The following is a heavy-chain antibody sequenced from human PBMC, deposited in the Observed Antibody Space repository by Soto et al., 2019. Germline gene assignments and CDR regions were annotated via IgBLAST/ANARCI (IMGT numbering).Heavy chain of an antibody. CDR3: AKDFSHLEMDTISGMDV. CDR2: ISWNSDSI. Sequence: GGSLRLSCAASGFTFSAYAMHWVRQAPGKVLEWVSGISWNSDSIGYADSVKGRVTISRDNAKNSLYLQMNSLRAEDTALYYFAKDFSHLEMDTISGMDVWGQGTKVTVSS. V-gene: IGHV3-9*01. D-gene: IGHD5-18*01. J-gene: IGHJ6*02. CDR1: GFTFSAYA.